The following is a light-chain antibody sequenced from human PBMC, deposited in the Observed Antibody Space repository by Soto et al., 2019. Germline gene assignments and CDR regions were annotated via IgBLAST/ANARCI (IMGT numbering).Light chain of an antibody. CDR3: QKYDNAPWT. Sequence: DIPMTQSPSSLSASVGDGVTITCRTSKGINNYLAWYQQRPGKVPRLLIYAASTLQSGVPSRFSGSVSGTDFTLTISSLQPEDVATYYCQKYDNAPWTFGQGTKVDIK. J-gene: IGKJ1*01. CDR1: KGINNY. V-gene: IGKV1-27*01. CDR2: AAS.